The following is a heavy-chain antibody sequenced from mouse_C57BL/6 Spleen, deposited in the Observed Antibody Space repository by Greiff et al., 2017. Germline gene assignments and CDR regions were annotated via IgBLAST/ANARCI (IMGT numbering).Heavy chain of an antibody. J-gene: IGHJ3*01. V-gene: IGHV5-4*03. CDR1: GFTFSSYA. CDR2: ISDGGSYT. D-gene: IGHD2-4*01. CDR3: ARGHDYDGGFAY. Sequence: EVKVEESGGGLVKPGGSLKLSCAASGFTFSSYAMSWVRQTPEKRLEWVATISDGGSYTYYPDNVKGRFTISRDNAKNNLYLQMSHLNSEDTAMYYCARGHDYDGGFAYWGQGTLVTVSA.